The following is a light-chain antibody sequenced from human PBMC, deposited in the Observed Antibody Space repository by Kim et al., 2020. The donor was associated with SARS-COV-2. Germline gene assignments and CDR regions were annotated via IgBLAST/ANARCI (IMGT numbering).Light chain of an antibody. Sequence: DIQMTQSPSTLSASIGDRVSMTCRASQSLSSWLAWYQQKPGKAPKLVIYKASSLESGVPSRFSGSGSGTEFTLTISSLQPDDFATYYCQHYNGYPITFGGGTKVDIK. CDR2: KAS. CDR3: QHYNGYPIT. V-gene: IGKV1-5*03. J-gene: IGKJ4*01. CDR1: QSLSSW.